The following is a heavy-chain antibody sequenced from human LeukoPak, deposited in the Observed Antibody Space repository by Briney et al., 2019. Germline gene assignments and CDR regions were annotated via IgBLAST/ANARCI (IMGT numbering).Heavy chain of an antibody. J-gene: IGHJ3*02. CDR2: ISPYNENR. D-gene: IGHD5-24*01. CDR3: AREVATTEGDAFDI. Sequence: ASVKVSCKASGYTFIRNGISWVRQAPGQGLEWMGWISPYNENRKYLQKLQGRVTLSTDTSTSTAYMELRSLTSDDTAVYFCAREVATTEGDAFDIWGQGTMVTVSS. V-gene: IGHV1-18*01. CDR1: GYTFIRNG.